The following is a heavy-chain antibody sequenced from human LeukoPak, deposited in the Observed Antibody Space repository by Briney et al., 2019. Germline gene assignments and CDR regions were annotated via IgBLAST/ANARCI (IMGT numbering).Heavy chain of an antibody. D-gene: IGHD4-17*01. CDR3: ARGAHVYGDYWYYFDY. J-gene: IGHJ4*02. CDR2: IYYSGST. Sequence: PSETLSLTCTVSGGSISSYYWSWIRQPPGKGLEWIGYIYYSGSTNYNPSLKSRVTISVDTSKNQFSLKLSSVTAADTAVYYCARGAHVYGDYWYYFDYWGQGTLVTVSS. CDR1: GGSISSYY. V-gene: IGHV4-59*01.